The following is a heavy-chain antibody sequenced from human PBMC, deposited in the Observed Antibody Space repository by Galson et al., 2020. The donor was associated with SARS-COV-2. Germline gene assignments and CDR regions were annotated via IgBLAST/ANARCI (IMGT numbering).Heavy chain of an antibody. V-gene: IGHV3-7*01. D-gene: IGHD2-15*01. CDR3: ASPSGYDDCSGGSCRRHNYYYGMDV. CDR2: IKQDGSEK. J-gene: IGHJ6*02. Sequence: GESLKISCAASGFTFSSYWMSWVRQAPGKGLEWVANIKQDGSEKYYVDSVKGRFTISRDNAKNSLYLQMNSLRAEDTAVYYCASPSGYDDCSGGSCRRHNYYYGMDVWGQGTTVTVSS. CDR1: GFTFSSYW.